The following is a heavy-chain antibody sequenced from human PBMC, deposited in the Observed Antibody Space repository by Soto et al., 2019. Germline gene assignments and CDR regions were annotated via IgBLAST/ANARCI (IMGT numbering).Heavy chain of an antibody. V-gene: IGHV4-31*03. CDR2: TYYSGST. CDR3: ARGLSMYSFDA. J-gene: IGHJ5*02. Sequence: QGHLQESGLGLLNPSQALSLTATVSGCSISSGGYYWTRIRHHPGKGRERIGYTYYSGSTYYNPSLKSRDTISVDPCKVQVSLKLSSVTAEDRAEYYGARGLSMYSFDAWGQGTPVTVSS. D-gene: IGHD3-10*02. CDR1: GCSISSGGYY.